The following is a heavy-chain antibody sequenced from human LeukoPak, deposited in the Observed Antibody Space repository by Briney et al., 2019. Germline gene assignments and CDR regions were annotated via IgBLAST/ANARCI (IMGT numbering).Heavy chain of an antibody. J-gene: IGHJ4*02. D-gene: IGHD3-22*01. CDR2: IGVGGTT. CDR1: GLIFRNFV. Sequence: GGSLRISCTASGLIFRNFVMTWVRQAPGKGLEWVSGIGVGGTTYYADSVKGRFTISRDTSKNTLYLQMNSLRAEDTAVYYCARAQGYYDCWGQGTLVTVSS. V-gene: IGHV3-23*01. CDR3: ARAQGYYDC.